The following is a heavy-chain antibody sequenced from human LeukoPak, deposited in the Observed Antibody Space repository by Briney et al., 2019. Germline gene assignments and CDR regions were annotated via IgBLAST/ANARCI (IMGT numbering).Heavy chain of an antibody. V-gene: IGHV3-23*01. CDR2: IGGSGGST. CDR3: AKSWGTLLWFGELLPFDY. J-gene: IGHJ4*02. D-gene: IGHD3-10*01. Sequence: PGGSLRLSCAASGFTFSSYAMSWVRQAPGKGLEWVSAIGGSGGSTYYADSVKGRFTITRDNSKNTLYLQMNSLRAEDTAVYYCAKSWGTLLWFGELLPFDYWGQGTLVTVSS. CDR1: GFTFSSYA.